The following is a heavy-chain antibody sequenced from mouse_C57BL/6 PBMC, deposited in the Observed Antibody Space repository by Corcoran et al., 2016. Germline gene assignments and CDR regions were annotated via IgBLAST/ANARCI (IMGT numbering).Heavy chain of an antibody. J-gene: IGHJ1*03. Sequence: QIQLVQSGPELKKPGETVKISCKASGYTFTTYGMSWVKQAPGKGLKWMGWINTYSGVPTYDDDFKGRFAFSLETSASTAYLQINNLKNEDTATYFGARSSYYYGSSPGYFDVWGTGTTVTVSS. CDR2: INTYSGVP. V-gene: IGHV9-3*01. CDR3: ARSSYYYGSSPGYFDV. D-gene: IGHD1-1*01. CDR1: GYTFTTYG.